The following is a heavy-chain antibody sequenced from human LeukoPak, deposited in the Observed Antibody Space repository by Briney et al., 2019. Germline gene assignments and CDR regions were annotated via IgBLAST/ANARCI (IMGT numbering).Heavy chain of an antibody. D-gene: IGHD3/OR15-3a*01. CDR1: GGTFSSYA. Sequence: ASVKVSCKASGGTFSSYAISWVRQAPGQGLEWMGGIIPIFGTANYAQKFQGRVTITADKSTSTAYMELSSLRSEDTAVYYCARVGLEPKGFDYWGQGTLVTVSS. V-gene: IGHV1-69*06. J-gene: IGHJ4*02. CDR3: ARVGLEPKGFDY. CDR2: IIPIFGTA.